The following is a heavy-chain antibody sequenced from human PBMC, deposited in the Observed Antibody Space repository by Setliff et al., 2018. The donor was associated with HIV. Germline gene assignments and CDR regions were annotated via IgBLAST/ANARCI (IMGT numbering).Heavy chain of an antibody. D-gene: IGHD3-22*01. J-gene: IGHJ5*02. V-gene: IGHV4-61*08. CDR1: GGSISSGGYY. CDR2: MYYSGST. CDR3: ASRENPRGGYPKGWFDP. Sequence: SETLSLTCTVSGGSISSGGYYWSWIRQHPGKGLEWIGYMYYSGSTNYNPSLKSRVTISVDTSKNQFSLKLTSVTAADTAVYYCASRENPRGGYPKGWFDPWGQGTLVTVSS.